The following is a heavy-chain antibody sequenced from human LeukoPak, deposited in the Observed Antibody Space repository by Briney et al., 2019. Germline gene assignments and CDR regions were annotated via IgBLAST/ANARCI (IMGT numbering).Heavy chain of an antibody. CDR1: GYTLTEVS. CDR3: ATLTTAPYYYYGMDV. V-gene: IGHV1-24*01. J-gene: IGHJ6*02. D-gene: IGHD4-11*01. Sequence: ASVKVSCRVSGYTLTEVSMHWVRQAPGKGLEWMGGFDPEDGETIYAQKFQGRVTMTEDTSTDTAYMELSSLRSEDTAVYYCATLTTAPYYYYGMDVWGQGTTVTVSS. CDR2: FDPEDGET.